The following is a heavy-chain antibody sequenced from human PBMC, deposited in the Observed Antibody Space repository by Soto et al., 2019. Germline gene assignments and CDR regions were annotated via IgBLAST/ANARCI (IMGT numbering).Heavy chain of an antibody. V-gene: IGHV4-59*08. CDR1: GGSISRYY. Sequence: SEALSLTCTVSGGSISRYYWSWIRQPPGKGLEWIGYIYYSGSTNYNPSLKSRVTISVDTSKNQFSLKLSSVTAADTAVYYCARREERPGYSSSWYWSNWFDPWGQGTLVTVSS. CDR3: ARREERPGYSSSWYWSNWFDP. D-gene: IGHD6-13*01. J-gene: IGHJ5*02. CDR2: IYYSGST.